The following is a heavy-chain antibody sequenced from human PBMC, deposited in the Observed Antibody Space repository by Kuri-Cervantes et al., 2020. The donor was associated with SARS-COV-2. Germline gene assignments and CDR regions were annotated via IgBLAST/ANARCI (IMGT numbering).Heavy chain of an antibody. D-gene: IGHD5-24*01. J-gene: IGHJ4*02. Sequence: ESLKISCTVSGGSISSYYWSWIRQPPGKGLEWIANIFYSGGSSYNPSLKSRVTISADTSKNEFSLNLKSVTAADTAVYYCARGGYSYDYWGQGTLVTVSS. CDR3: ARGGYSYDY. CDR1: GGSISSYY. V-gene: IGHV4-59*01. CDR2: IFYSGGS.